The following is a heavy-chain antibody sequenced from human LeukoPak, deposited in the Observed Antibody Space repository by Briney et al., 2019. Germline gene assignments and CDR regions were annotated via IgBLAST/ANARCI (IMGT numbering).Heavy chain of an antibody. V-gene: IGHV3-21*01. CDR1: GFIFSTYT. CDR3: ARDYGGNSDY. CDR2: ITSSSAYI. D-gene: IGHD4-23*01. Sequence: PGGSLRLSCAASGFIFSTYTMNWVRQAPGKGLEWVSSITSSSAYIYYADSVKGRFTISRDNAKKSLYLRMSSLRAEDTAVYYCARDYGGNSDYWGQGALVTVSS. J-gene: IGHJ4*02.